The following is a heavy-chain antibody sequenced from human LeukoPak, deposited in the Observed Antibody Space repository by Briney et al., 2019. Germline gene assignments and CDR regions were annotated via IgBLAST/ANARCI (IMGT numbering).Heavy chain of an antibody. CDR1: GFTFSSYW. V-gene: IGHV3-74*01. CDR2: INSDGSNT. D-gene: IGHD2-21*02. J-gene: IGHJ4*02. Sequence: PGGSLRLSCAASGFTFSSYWMHWVRQAPGKGLVWVSRINSDGSNTTYADSVKGRFTISRDNAKNSLYLQMNSLRAEDTAVYYCAREGHCGGDCYSDYWGQGTLVTVSS. CDR3: AREGHCGGDCYSDY.